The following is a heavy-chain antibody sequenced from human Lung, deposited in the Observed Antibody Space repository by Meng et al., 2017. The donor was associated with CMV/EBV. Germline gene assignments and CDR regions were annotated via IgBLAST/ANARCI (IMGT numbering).Heavy chain of an antibody. J-gene: IGHJ6*02. CDR1: GYTFTGYN. D-gene: IGHD3-10*01. CDR2: INPNTGDT. CDR3: ARLFHSGLGPNYYYGMDV. V-gene: IGHV1-2*02. Sequence: ASVKVSCKASGYTFTGYNIHWVRQDPGQGLEWMGWINPNTGDTKYAQKFQGSVTFTRDTSISTAYMELSRLKSDDTVVFFCARLFHSGLGPNYYYGMDVWGQGXTVTVSS.